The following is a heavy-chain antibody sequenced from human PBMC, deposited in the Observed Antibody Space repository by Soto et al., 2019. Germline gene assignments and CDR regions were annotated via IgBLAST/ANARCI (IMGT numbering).Heavy chain of an antibody. CDR2: IIPIFGTA. V-gene: IGHV1-69*13. CDR3: ARGLVWNPDYYSYYGMDV. J-gene: IGHJ6*02. CDR1: EGTFSSYA. D-gene: IGHD1-1*01. Sequence: SVKVSCKASEGTFSSYAISWVRQAPGQGLEWMGGIIPIFGTANYAQKFQGRVTITADESTSTAYMELSSLRSEDTAVYYCARGLVWNPDYYSYYGMDVWGQGTTVTVSS.